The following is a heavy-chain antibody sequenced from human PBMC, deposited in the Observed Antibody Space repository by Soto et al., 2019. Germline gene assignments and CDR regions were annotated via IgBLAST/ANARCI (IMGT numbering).Heavy chain of an antibody. V-gene: IGHV1-18*04. J-gene: IGHJ3*01. D-gene: IGHD5-18*01. CDR3: ARLLVGVSYGPENQY. CDR1: GYTFTSYG. CDR2: ISAYNGNT. Sequence: QVQLVQSGAEVKKPGASVKVSCKASGYTFTSYGISWVRQAPGQGLEWVGWISAYNGNTNYAQKLQGRVTMTTDTSTSTAYMELRSLRSDDTAVYYCARLLVGVSYGPENQYWGQGTMVTVSS.